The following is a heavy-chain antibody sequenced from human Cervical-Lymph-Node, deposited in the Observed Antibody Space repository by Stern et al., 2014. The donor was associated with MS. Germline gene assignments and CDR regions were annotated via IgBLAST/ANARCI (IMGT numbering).Heavy chain of an antibody. CDR1: GFSFSRYA. J-gene: IGHJ4*02. Sequence: VQLVQSGGGVVQPGRSLRLSCAASGFSFSRYAMHWVRQAPVKGLEWVALIWYDGSNPYYADSVTGRFTISRDNFKNTLYLQMNSLRAEDTAVYYCASAYSSSHYYFDYWGQGTLVTVSS. CDR2: IWYDGSNP. CDR3: ASAYSSSHYYFDY. D-gene: IGHD6-13*01. V-gene: IGHV3-33*01.